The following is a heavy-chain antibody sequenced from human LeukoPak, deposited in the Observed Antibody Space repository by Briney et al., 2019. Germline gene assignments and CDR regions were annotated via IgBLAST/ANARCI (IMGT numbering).Heavy chain of an antibody. CDR3: AKDLGWLQMNY. Sequence: GGSLRLSCAASGFTFSSYAMSWVRQAPGKGLGWVSAISGSGGSTYYADSVKGRFTISRDNSKNTLYLQMNSLRAEDTAVYYCAKDLGWLQMNYWGQGTLVTVSS. CDR1: GFTFSSYA. CDR2: ISGSGGST. V-gene: IGHV3-23*01. D-gene: IGHD5-24*01. J-gene: IGHJ4*02.